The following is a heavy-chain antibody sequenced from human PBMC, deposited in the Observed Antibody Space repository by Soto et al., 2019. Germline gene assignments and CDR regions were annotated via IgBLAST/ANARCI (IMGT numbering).Heavy chain of an antibody. D-gene: IGHD1-20*01. J-gene: IGHJ3*02. Sequence: ASVKVSCKASGYTFTSYDINWLRQATGQGLEWMGWMNPNSSNTGYAQKFQGRVTMTRNTSISTAYMELSSLRSEDTAVYYCARSANWNDVAAFDIWGQGTMVTGSS. CDR2: MNPNSSNT. V-gene: IGHV1-8*01. CDR3: ARSANWNDVAAFDI. CDR1: GYTFTSYD.